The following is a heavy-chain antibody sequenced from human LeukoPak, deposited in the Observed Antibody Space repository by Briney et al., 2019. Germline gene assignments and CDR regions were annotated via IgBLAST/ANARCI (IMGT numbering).Heavy chain of an antibody. CDR2: FDPEDGET. V-gene: IGHV1-24*01. Sequence: ASVKVSFKVSGYTLTELSMHWVRQAPGKGLEWMGGFDPEDGETIYAQKFQGRVTMTEDTSTDTAYMELSSLRSEDTAVYYCATFSMVRGKTPYGMDVWGQGTTVTVSS. CDR3: ATFSMVRGKTPYGMDV. D-gene: IGHD3-10*01. CDR1: GYTLTELS. J-gene: IGHJ6*02.